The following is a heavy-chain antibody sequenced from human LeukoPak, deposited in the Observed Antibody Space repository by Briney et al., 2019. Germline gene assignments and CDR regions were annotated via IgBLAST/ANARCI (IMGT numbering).Heavy chain of an antibody. CDR3: ARDQRGYSYGYNYGMDV. V-gene: IGHV3-33*08. CDR1: GFTFSSYG. CDR2: IWYDGSNK. Sequence: GGSLRLSCAASGFTFSSYGMHLVRQAPGKGLEWVAVIWYDGSNKYYADSVKGRSTISRDNSKNTLYLQMNSLRAEDTAVYYCARDQRGYSYGYNYGMDVWGQGTTVTVSS. D-gene: IGHD5-18*01. J-gene: IGHJ6*02.